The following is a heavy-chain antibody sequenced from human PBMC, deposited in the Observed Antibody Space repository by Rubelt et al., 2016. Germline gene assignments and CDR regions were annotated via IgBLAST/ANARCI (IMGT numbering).Heavy chain of an antibody. CDR3: AAAPDSSGYYGNVDY. Sequence: QLQLQESGPGLVKPAETLSLTCTVSGGSISSSNWWSWVRQSPGKGLEWIGEIYHSGSTYYNPSLKSRVTISVDTSKNQFSRRQRSGTAADTAVYYGAAAPDSSGYYGNVDYWGQGTLVTVPS. CDR1: GGSISSSNW. CDR2: IYHSGST. V-gene: IGHV4-4*02. J-gene: IGHJ4*02. D-gene: IGHD3-22*01.